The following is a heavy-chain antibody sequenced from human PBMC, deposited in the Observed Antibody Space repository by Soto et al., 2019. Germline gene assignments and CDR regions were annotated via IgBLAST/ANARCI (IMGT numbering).Heavy chain of an antibody. V-gene: IGHV3-23*01. CDR3: ASRLSPWVRKPPYY. D-gene: IGHD1-26*01. J-gene: IGHJ4*02. CDR2: ISGRGDAK. CDR1: VFTFNDSA. Sequence: VGSLRLSCTSSVFTFNDSAMTCVRHSPGKWLEWVSGISGRGDAKYYAASVRGRFTIFRDNSRSTVSLQIDSLRVDDTAVYYCASRLSPWVRKPPYYGGLGTPVTV.